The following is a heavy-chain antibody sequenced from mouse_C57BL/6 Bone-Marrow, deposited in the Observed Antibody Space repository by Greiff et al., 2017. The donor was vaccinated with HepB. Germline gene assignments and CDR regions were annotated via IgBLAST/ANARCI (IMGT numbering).Heavy chain of an antibody. D-gene: IGHD1-1*01. Sequence: VQLKESGAELVRPGASVKLSCTASGFNFKDDYMHWVKQRPEQGLEWIGWINPENGDTEYATKFQGKATLTADTSSNTAYLQLSSLTSEYTAVYYCTPHVPYYYGSSYHFDYWGQGTTLTVSS. J-gene: IGHJ2*01. V-gene: IGHV14-4*01. CDR3: TPHVPYYYGSSYHFDY. CDR2: INPENGDT. CDR1: GFNFKDDY.